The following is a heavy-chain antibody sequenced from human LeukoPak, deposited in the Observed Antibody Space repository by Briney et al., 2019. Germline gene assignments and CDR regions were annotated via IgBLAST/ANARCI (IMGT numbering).Heavy chain of an antibody. J-gene: IGHJ4*02. CDR2: INPNSGDT. CDR1: GYTFTGYY. V-gene: IGHV1-2*02. D-gene: IGHD3-10*01. CDR3: ARDLGGYHYGSGNYPQ. Sequence: GASVKVSCKASGYTFTGYYIHWVRQAPGQGLEWMGLINPNSGDTNYAQKFQGRVTMTRDTSISTAYMELSSLRPDDTAVYYCARDLGGYHYGSGNYPQWGQGTLVTVSS.